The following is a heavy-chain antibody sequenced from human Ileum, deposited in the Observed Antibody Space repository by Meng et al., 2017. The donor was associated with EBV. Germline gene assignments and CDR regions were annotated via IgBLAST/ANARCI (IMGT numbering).Heavy chain of an antibody. CDR1: AFPFSDYH. CDR2: ISSSGSTK. V-gene: IGHV3-11*01. Sequence: VSLVGSGGGLCKPGGSLISSCAVSAFPFSDYHMSWIRQAPGKGLEWISYISSSGSTKYYADSVKGRFTISRDNAKNSLYLQMNSLRAEDTAVYYCATELVPADLLDHWGQGALVTVSS. D-gene: IGHD2-2*01. J-gene: IGHJ4*02. CDR3: ATELVPADLLDH.